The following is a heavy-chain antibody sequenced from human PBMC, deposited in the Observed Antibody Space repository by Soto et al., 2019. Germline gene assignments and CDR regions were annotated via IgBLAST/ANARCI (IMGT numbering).Heavy chain of an antibody. V-gene: IGHV1-69*13. CDR2: IIPIFGTP. J-gene: IGHJ4*02. Sequence: SSVKVSRKAFGVRFSRQDRRWGRQAPGQGLEWMGGIIPIFGTPQYAEKFQDRVTITADESTSTAYMELSSLTSEDTAVYYCATNEGRDGYSFDYWGQGPLGTVYS. CDR1: GVRFSRQD. CDR3: ATNEGRDGYSFDY. D-gene: IGHD5-12*01.